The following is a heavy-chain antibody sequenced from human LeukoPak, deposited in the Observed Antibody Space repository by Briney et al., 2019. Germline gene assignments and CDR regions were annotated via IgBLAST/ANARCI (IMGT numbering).Heavy chain of an antibody. V-gene: IGHV3-66*03. CDR1: GFTVSSNS. D-gene: IGHD6-13*01. J-gene: IGHJ4*02. CDR3: AKGGSSSWTFFDY. CDR2: IYSDNT. Sequence: GGSLRLSCTVSGFTVSSNSMSWVRQAPGKGLEWVSFIYSDNTHYSDSVKGRFTISRDNSKNTLYLQMNSLRAEDTAVYYRAKGGSSSWTFFDYWGQGTLVTVSS.